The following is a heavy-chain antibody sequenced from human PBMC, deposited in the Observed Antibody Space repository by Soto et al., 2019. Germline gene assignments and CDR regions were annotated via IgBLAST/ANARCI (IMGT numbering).Heavy chain of an antibody. Sequence: QVQLQESGPGLVKPSQTLSLTCTVSGGSISSGGYYWSWIRQHPGKGLEWIGYIYYSGSTYYNPSLKSRVTISVDTSKNHFSLKLSSVTAADTAVYYCARHIVVVPAAISPWFDPWGQGTLVTVSS. CDR1: GGSISSGGYY. J-gene: IGHJ5*02. V-gene: IGHV4-31*03. CDR3: ARHIVVVPAAISPWFDP. D-gene: IGHD2-2*02. CDR2: IYYSGST.